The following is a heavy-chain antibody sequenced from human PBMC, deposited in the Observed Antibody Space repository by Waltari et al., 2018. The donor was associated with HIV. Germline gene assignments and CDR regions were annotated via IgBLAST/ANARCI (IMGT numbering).Heavy chain of an antibody. V-gene: IGHV3-15*01. CDR3: STDVVKWLPSHNYFDY. CDR2: IKSKTDGGTI. D-gene: IGHD5-12*01. CDR1: GFTFSSAW. J-gene: IGHJ4*02. Sequence: EVQLVESGGGLVKPGGSLRLSCAASGFTFSSAWMNCVRQAPGKGLEWVGRIKSKTDGGTIDYAAPMKGRFTISRDDSINTVFLQMNSVKAEDTAVYYCSTDVVKWLPSHNYFDYWGQGTLVTVSS.